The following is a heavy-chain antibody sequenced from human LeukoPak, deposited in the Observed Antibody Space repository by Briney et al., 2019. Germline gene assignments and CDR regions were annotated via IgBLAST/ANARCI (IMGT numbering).Heavy chain of an antibody. V-gene: IGHV4-59*01. CDR2: IYYSGST. Sequence: SETLSLTCTVSGGSISSYYWSWIRQPPGKGLEWIGYIYYSGSTNYNPSLKSRVTISVDTSKNQFSLKLSSVTAADTAVYYCARTGVGEYCSGGSCYAHGGFFDYWGQGTLVTVSS. CDR3: ARTGVGEYCSGGSCYAHGGFFDY. J-gene: IGHJ4*02. CDR1: GGSISSYY. D-gene: IGHD2-15*01.